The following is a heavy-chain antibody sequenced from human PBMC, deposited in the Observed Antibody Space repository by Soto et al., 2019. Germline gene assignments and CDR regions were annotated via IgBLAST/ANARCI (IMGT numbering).Heavy chain of an antibody. CDR3: AKDPYCSSTRCYGLGNYGPLV. D-gene: IGHD2-2*01. J-gene: IGHJ4*02. V-gene: IGHV3-30*18. CDR1: RFTFSNYA. CDR2: ISYDGSNK. Sequence: WSLRLSCAASRFTFSNYAVHVFRQAQGKGLRWVAVISYDGSNKGYGDSVKGRFTISRDNSKKTLYLQMNSLGAEDTAVYFCAKDPYCSSTRCYGLGNYGPLVWGQAHLVPVYS.